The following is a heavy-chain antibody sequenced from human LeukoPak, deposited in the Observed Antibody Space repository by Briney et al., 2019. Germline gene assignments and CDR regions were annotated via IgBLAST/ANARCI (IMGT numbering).Heavy chain of an antibody. Sequence: GEARKISCKGSGYSFTTYWISWVRQMPGKGLEWMGTIDPSDSYTNYRPSFQGHVTISADKSISTAYLQWSSLKASDTAMYYCARHYRVTHFDYWGQGTLVTVSS. CDR1: GYSFTTYW. J-gene: IGHJ4*02. D-gene: IGHD2-21*02. CDR3: ARHYRVTHFDY. V-gene: IGHV5-10-1*01. CDR2: IDPSDSYT.